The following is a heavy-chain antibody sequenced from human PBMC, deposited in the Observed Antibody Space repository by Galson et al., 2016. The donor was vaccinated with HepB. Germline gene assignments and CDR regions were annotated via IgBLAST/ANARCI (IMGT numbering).Heavy chain of an antibody. Sequence: QSGAEVKKPGESLKISCKGSGYSFTTYWIGWVRQMPGKGLEWMGIIYPGDSDTRYGPSFQGQVTISADKSITTAYLQWSSLKASDTAMYYCARHDHVVGATYPTDYWGQGTLVTVSS. CDR3: ARHDHVVGATYPTDY. V-gene: IGHV5-51*01. CDR1: GYSFTTYW. CDR2: IYPGDSDT. D-gene: IGHD1-26*01. J-gene: IGHJ4*02.